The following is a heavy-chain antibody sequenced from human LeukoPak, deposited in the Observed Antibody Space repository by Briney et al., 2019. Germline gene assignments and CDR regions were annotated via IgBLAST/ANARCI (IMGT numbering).Heavy chain of an antibody. D-gene: IGHD4-23*01. Sequence: ASVKASCKASGYTFTSYYMHWVRQAPGQGLEWMGIINPSGGSTSYAQKFQGRVTMTRDTSISTAYMELSRLRSDDTAVYYCARDKTTVVTKNVFDYWGQGTLVTVSS. CDR1: GYTFTSYY. V-gene: IGHV1-46*01. CDR2: INPSGGST. CDR3: ARDKTTVVTKNVFDY. J-gene: IGHJ4*02.